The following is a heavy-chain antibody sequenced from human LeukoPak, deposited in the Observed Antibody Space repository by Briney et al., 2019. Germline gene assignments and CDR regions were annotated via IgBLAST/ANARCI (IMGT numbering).Heavy chain of an antibody. CDR1: GFTFSSYG. V-gene: IGHV3-30*02. CDR3: AKDSGGGRSFWSGYPRSYYFDY. J-gene: IGHJ4*02. Sequence: PGGSLRLSCAASGFTFSSYGMHWVRQAPGKGLEWVAFIRYDGSNKYYADSVKGRFTISRDNSKNTLYLQMNSLRAEDTAVYYCAKDSGGGRSFWSGYPRSYYFDYWGQGTLVTVSS. D-gene: IGHD3-3*01. CDR2: IRYDGSNK.